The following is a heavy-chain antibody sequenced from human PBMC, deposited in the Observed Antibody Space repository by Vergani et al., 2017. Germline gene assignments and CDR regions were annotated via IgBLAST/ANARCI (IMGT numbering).Heavy chain of an antibody. Sequence: VQLVESGGGVVQPGRSLRLSCAASGFTFSSYAMHWVRQAPGKGLEWVSAISGSGGSTYYADSVKGRFTISRDNSKNTLYLQMNSLRAEDTAVYYCAKERRWLQDTTPGGFDYWGQGTLVTVSS. D-gene: IGHD5-24*01. CDR2: ISGSGGST. CDR1: GFTFSSYA. V-gene: IGHV3-23*04. CDR3: AKERRWLQDTTPGGFDY. J-gene: IGHJ4*02.